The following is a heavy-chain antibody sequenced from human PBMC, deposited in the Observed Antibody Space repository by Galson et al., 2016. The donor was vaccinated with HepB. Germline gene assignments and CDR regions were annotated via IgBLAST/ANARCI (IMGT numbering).Heavy chain of an antibody. V-gene: IGHV6-1*01. CDR2: TYYSSKWYN. CDR3: TKINGGPVGKKAFDI. CDR1: GDSVSSNSVG. D-gene: IGHD2-8*01. J-gene: IGHJ3*02. Sequence: CAISGDSVSSNSVGWGWIRHAPSRGLEWLGRTYYSSKWYNDYAVSVKSRITITADTSKNQFSLHLNSGSPDDTALYFCTKINGGPVGKKAFDIWAQGTMVIVSS.